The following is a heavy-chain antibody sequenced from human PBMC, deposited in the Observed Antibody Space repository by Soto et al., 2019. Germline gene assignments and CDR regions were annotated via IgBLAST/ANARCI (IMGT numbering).Heavy chain of an antibody. Sequence: EVQLVESGGGLVQPGGSLSLSCAASGFTFSSYGMHWVRQAPGKGLVWVSSISTDASSTSYADPVKGRFTISRDNAKNTLYLQMNSVRAEDTAVYYCARLPNKSPQNWGQGTLVIVSP. CDR2: ISTDASST. J-gene: IGHJ1*01. CDR1: GFTFSSYG. CDR3: ARLPNKSPQN. V-gene: IGHV3-74*01.